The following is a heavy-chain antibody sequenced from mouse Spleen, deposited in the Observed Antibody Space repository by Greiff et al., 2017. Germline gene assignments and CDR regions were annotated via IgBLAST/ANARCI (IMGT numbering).Heavy chain of an antibody. CDR3: ARDYLAWFAY. V-gene: IGHV1-4*01. Sequence: VNLVESGAELARPGASVKMSCKASGYTFTSYTMHWVKQRPGQGLEWIGYINPSSGYTNYNQKFKDKATLTADKSSSTAYMQLSSLTSEDSAVYYCARDYLAWFAYWGQGTLVTVSA. J-gene: IGHJ3*01. CDR2: INPSSGYT. CDR1: GYTFTSYT. D-gene: IGHD5-5*01.